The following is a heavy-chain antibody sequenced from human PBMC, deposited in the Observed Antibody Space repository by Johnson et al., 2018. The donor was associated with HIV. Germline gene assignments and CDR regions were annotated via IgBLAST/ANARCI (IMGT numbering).Heavy chain of an antibody. Sequence: QVQLVESGGGVVQPGRSLRLSCAASGFTFSSYGMHWVRQAPGKGLEWVAVISYDGSNKYYADSVNGRFTISRDNSKNTLYLQMNSLRAEDTAVYYCASAWGELDDSFDIWGQGTMVTVSS. CDR1: GFTFSSYG. CDR3: ASAWGELDDSFDI. V-gene: IGHV3-30*03. CDR2: ISYDGSNK. D-gene: IGHD1-26*01. J-gene: IGHJ3*02.